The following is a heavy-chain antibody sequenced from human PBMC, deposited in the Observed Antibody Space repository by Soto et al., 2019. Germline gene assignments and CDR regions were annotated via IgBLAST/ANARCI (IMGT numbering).Heavy chain of an antibody. V-gene: IGHV3-74*01. Sequence: PGGSLRLSCAASGFTFISYWMHWVRQAPGKGLVWVSRINSDGSSTSYADSVKGRFTISRDNAKNTLYLQMNSLRAEDTAVYYCARVRGYSGYDFAFDYWGQGTLVSVSS. CDR2: INSDGSST. D-gene: IGHD5-12*01. CDR1: GFTFISYW. J-gene: IGHJ4*02. CDR3: ARVRGYSGYDFAFDY.